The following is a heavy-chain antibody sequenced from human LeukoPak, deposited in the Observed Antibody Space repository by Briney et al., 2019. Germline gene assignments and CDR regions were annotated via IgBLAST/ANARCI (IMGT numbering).Heavy chain of an antibody. Sequence: GGSLRLSCAASGFTFSSYSMNWVRQAPGKGLEWVSSITSDSNHIYYADSVKGRFTISRDNAKNSLYLQMNSLRAEDTALYYCASGGFHCSSATCPPDWGQGTLVTVSS. J-gene: IGHJ4*02. CDR2: ITSDSNHI. CDR3: ASGGFHCSSATCPPD. CDR1: GFTFSSYS. D-gene: IGHD2-2*01. V-gene: IGHV3-21*01.